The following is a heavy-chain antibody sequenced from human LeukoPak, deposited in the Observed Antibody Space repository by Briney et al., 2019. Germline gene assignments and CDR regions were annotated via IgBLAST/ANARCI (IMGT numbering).Heavy chain of an antibody. Sequence: GGSLRLSCAASGFTFSSYSMNWVRQAPGKGLEWVSSISSSSSYIYYADSVKGRFTISRDNAKNSLYLQMNSLRAEDTAVYYCARVHYYDSSGYCPYYYMDVWGKGTTVTVSS. J-gene: IGHJ6*03. CDR2: ISSSSSYI. D-gene: IGHD3-22*01. CDR3: ARVHYYDSSGYCPYYYMDV. V-gene: IGHV3-21*01. CDR1: GFTFSSYS.